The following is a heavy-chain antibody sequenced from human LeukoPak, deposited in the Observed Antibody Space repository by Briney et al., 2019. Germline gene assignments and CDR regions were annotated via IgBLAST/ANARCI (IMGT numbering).Heavy chain of an antibody. CDR3: ARWGSTSCYDF. D-gene: IGHD2-2*01. V-gene: IGHV1-69*04. Sequence: GASVKVSCKASGGTFSTYAISWVRQAPGQGLEWMGRIIPVLGVANYAQKFQGRVTISADKSTSTAYMEVSSLRSEDTAVYYCARWGSTSCYDFWGQGTLVTVSS. CDR1: GGTFSTYA. J-gene: IGHJ4*02. CDR2: IIPVLGVA.